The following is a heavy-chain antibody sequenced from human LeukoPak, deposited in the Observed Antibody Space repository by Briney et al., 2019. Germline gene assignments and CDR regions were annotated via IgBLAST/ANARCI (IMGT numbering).Heavy chain of an antibody. V-gene: IGHV4-39*01. J-gene: IGHJ5*02. CDR1: GGSTSSSSYY. D-gene: IGHD2-15*01. Sequence: SETLSLTCTVSGGSTSSSSYYWGWIRQPPGKGLEWIGSIYYGGSTYYNPSLKSRVTISVDTSMNQFSLKLSFVTTADTAVYYCARALGYCSGGSCTRGYNWFDPWGQGTLVTVPS. CDR2: IYYGGST. CDR3: ARALGYCSGGSCTRGYNWFDP.